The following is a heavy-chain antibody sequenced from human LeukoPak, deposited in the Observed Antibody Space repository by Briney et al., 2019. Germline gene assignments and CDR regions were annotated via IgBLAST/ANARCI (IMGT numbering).Heavy chain of an antibody. Sequence: PSETLSLTCTVSGYSISSGYYWGWIRPPPGKGLEWIGSIYHSGSTYYNPSLKSRVTISADTSKNQFSLKLSSVTAADTAVYYCATRANIVVVVAATEGAFDIWGQGTMVTVSS. J-gene: IGHJ3*02. D-gene: IGHD2-15*01. CDR1: GYSISSGYY. V-gene: IGHV4-38-2*02. CDR2: IYHSGST. CDR3: ATRANIVVVVAATEGAFDI.